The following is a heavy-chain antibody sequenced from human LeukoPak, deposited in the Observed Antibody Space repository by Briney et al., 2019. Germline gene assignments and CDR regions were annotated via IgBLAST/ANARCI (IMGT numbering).Heavy chain of an antibody. V-gene: IGHV1-18*01. D-gene: IGHD6-6*01. CDR2: NSAYNGNT. Sequence: ASVKVSCKTSGYTFTSYGISCVRQAPGQGLEWMGWNSAYNGNTNYTQKLQGRVTMATDTSTSTAYMELRSLRSDDTAVYYCARGYSSSSRGFDYWGQGTLVTVSS. J-gene: IGHJ4*02. CDR3: ARGYSSSSRGFDY. CDR1: GYTFTSYG.